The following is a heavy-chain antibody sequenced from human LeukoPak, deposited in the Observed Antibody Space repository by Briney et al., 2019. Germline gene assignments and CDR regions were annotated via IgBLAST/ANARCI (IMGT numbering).Heavy chain of an antibody. V-gene: IGHV3-66*01. J-gene: IGHJ4*02. Sequence: GGSLRLSCAASGFTVSGNYMSWVRQAPGKGLEWLSVIHRGGNTYYADSVKGRFTISRDSSKNTVFLQMDSLRAEDTAVYYCARDPGYGLGVDYGEYWGQGTLVTVSS. CDR1: GFTVSGNY. CDR2: IHRGGNT. CDR3: ARDPGYGLGVDYGEY. D-gene: IGHD3-10*01.